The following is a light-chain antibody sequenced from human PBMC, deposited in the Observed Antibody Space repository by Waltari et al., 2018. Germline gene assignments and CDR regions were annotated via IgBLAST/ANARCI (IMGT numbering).Light chain of an antibody. V-gene: IGLV3-19*01. CDR1: SFRSYY. CDR3: HSRDASGVAGS. Sequence: SSELTQDPAVSVAMGQLVRITCQGDSFRSYYASWYQQRPGQAPILVIYDKTSRPSGVPDRFSGSSSHNTGSLTITGAQAEDEAAYYCHSRDASGVAGSFGGGTKLTVL. CDR2: DKT. J-gene: IGLJ2*01.